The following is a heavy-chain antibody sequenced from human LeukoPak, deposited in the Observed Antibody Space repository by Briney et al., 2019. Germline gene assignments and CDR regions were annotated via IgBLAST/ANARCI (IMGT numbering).Heavy chain of an antibody. CDR3: AKHPYGGDAFDI. Sequence: QPGGSLRLSCVTSGFPFTSYGMSWVRQAPGKGLEWVSGVTGSTRSTYYADSVKGRFTISRDNSKNTLYLQMNSLRAEDTAVYYCAKHPYGGDAFDIWGQGTMVTVSS. D-gene: IGHD4/OR15-4a*01. CDR2: VTGSTRST. CDR1: GFPFTSYG. V-gene: IGHV3-23*01. J-gene: IGHJ3*02.